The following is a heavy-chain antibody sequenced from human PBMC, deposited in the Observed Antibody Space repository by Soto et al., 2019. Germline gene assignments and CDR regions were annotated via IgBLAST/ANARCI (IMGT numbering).Heavy chain of an antibody. CDR1: GFTFSSYG. CDR3: AKDLTYYYGSGEWDLDYYYYYMDV. J-gene: IGHJ6*03. Sequence: QVQLVESGGGVVQPGRSLRLSCAASGFTFSSYGMHWVRQAPGKGLEWVAVISYDGSNKYYADSVKGRFTISRDNSKNTLYLQMNSLRAEDTAVYYCAKDLTYYYGSGEWDLDYYYYYMDVWGKGTTVTVSS. CDR2: ISYDGSNK. D-gene: IGHD3-10*01. V-gene: IGHV3-30*18.